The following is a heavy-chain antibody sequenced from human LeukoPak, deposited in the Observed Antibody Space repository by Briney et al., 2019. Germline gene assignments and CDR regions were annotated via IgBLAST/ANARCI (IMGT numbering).Heavy chain of an antibody. V-gene: IGHV4-61*01. CDR1: GGSVSSGSYC. CDR2: IYYSGST. Sequence: SETLSLTCTVSGGSVSSGSYCWSWIRQPPGKGLEWIGYIYYSGSTNYNPSLKSRVTISVDTSKNQFSLKLSSVTAADTAVYYCAREDYYYGMDVWGQGTTVTVSS. CDR3: AREDYYYGMDV. J-gene: IGHJ6*02.